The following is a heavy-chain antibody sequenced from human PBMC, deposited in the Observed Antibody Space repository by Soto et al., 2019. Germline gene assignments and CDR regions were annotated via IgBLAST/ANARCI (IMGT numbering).Heavy chain of an antibody. D-gene: IGHD2-15*01. CDR1: GYTFTGYY. CDR2: INPNSGGT. CDR3: ARDSDCSGGSCYYYGIDV. Sequence: QVQLVQSGAEVKKPGASVKVSCKASGYTFTGYYMHWVRQAPGQGLEWMGWINPNSGGTNYAQKCQGRVTMTRDPSISTAYMVMSRLRSDDTAVYYCARDSDCSGGSCYYYGIDVWGQGTTVTVSS. J-gene: IGHJ6*02. V-gene: IGHV1-2*02.